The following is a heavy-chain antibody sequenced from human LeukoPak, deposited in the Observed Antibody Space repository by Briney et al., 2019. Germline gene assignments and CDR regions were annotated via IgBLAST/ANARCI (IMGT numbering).Heavy chain of an antibody. V-gene: IGHV4-4*07. CDR3: AREGHRNYYDSSGYGIFDP. D-gene: IGHD3-22*01. CDR1: GGSISSYY. J-gene: IGHJ5*02. CDR2: IYTSGST. Sequence: PSETLSLTXTVSGGSISSYYWSWIRQPAGKGLEGIGRIYTSGSTNYHPSIKSRVIMSVDTSKNQFSLKLSSVTAADTAVYYCAREGHRNYYDSSGYGIFDPRGQGTLVTVSS.